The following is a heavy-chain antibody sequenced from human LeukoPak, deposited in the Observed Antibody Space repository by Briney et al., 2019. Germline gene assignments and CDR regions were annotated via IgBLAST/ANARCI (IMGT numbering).Heavy chain of an antibody. V-gene: IGHV4-39*01. Sequence: PSETLSLTCTVSGGSVSTNNYYWGWIRQSPGKGLERIGSIYYSGTTYYNPSVKIPVTISVDTSKNQISLKLNSVTAADTGLYYCARHELTGFSSAHWFDPWGQGTLVTVSS. CDR2: IYYSGTT. CDR3: ARHELTGFSSAHWFDP. J-gene: IGHJ5*02. CDR1: GGSVSTNNYY. D-gene: IGHD6-25*01.